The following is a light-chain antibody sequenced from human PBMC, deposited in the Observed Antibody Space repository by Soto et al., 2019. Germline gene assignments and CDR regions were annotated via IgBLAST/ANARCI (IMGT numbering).Light chain of an antibody. Sequence: QSALTQPPSASGSPGQTVTISCSGTSRDIGAYDYVAWYQQHPGKAPKLMIFEVTKRPSGVPDRFSGSKSGNTASLTVSRLQAEDEADYYCTSFAGSDNLVFGGGTKVTVL. CDR3: TSFAGSDNLV. V-gene: IGLV2-8*01. CDR1: SRDIGAYDY. J-gene: IGLJ3*02. CDR2: EVT.